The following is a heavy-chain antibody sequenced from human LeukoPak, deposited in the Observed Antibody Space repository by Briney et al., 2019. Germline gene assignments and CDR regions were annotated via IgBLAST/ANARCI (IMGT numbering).Heavy chain of an antibody. CDR3: AKDFESVVPYYGSGTDY. J-gene: IGHJ4*02. CDR1: GFRFSGYA. Sequence: GRSLRLSCAASGFRFSGYAMHWVRQAPGKGLEWVAVISYDGSNKYYAGSVKGRFTISRDNSKNTLYLQMNSLRAEDTAVYYCAKDFESVVPYYGSGTDYWGQGTLVTVSS. CDR2: ISYDGSNK. D-gene: IGHD3-10*01. V-gene: IGHV3-30*04.